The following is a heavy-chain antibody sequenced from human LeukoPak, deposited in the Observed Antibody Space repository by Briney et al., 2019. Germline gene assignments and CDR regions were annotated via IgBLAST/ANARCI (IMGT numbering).Heavy chain of an antibody. CDR3: AKDTLSYYYDSSGLNPSDY. Sequence: PGGSLRLSCAASGFTVSSNYMSWVRQAPGKGLEWVSAISGSGGSTYYADSVKGRFTISRDNSKNTLYLQMNSLRAEDTAVYYCAKDTLSYYYDSSGLNPSDYWGQGTLVTVSS. J-gene: IGHJ4*02. CDR2: ISGSGGST. V-gene: IGHV3-23*01. D-gene: IGHD3-22*01. CDR1: GFTVSSNY.